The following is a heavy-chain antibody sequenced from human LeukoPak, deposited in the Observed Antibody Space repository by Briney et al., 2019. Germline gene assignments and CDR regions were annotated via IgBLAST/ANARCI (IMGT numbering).Heavy chain of an antibody. Sequence: SETLSLTCTVSGGSISSYYWSWIRQPPGKGLEWIGYIYYSGSTNYNPSLKSRVTISVDTSKNQFSLKLSSVTAADTAVYYCARAFNYYDSSGYYYIDAFDIWGQGTMVTVSS. D-gene: IGHD3-22*01. CDR3: ARAFNYYDSSGYYYIDAFDI. CDR2: IYYSGST. J-gene: IGHJ3*02. CDR1: GGSISSYY. V-gene: IGHV4-59*01.